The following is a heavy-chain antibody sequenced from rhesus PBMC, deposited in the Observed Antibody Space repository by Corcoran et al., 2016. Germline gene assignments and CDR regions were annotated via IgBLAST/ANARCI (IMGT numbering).Heavy chain of an antibody. CDR1: GFSLTTSGMG. D-gene: IGHD6-43*01. CDR3: ARGPSRIAAATFDY. Sequence: QVTLTESGPALVKPTQPLTLTCPFSGFSLTTSGMGVGWIRQPPGQALEWLALIYWDDDKRYSTSLKSRLTSSKDTSKNQVVLTITNMDPVDTATYYCARGPSRIAAATFDYWGQGVLVTVSS. CDR2: IYWDDDK. J-gene: IGHJ4*01. V-gene: IGHV2-174*01.